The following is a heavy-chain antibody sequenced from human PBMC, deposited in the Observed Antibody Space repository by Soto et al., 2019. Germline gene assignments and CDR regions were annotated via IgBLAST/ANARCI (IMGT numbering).Heavy chain of an antibody. J-gene: IGHJ6*02. D-gene: IGHD6-19*01. V-gene: IGHV1-2*04. CDR2: INPNSGGT. CDR1: GYTFTGYY. Sequence: ASVKVSCKASGYTFTGYYMHWVRQAPGQGLEWMGWINPNSGGTNYAQKFQGWVTMTRDTSISTAYMELSRLRSDDTAVYYCARDSIPTPSGWEDYYYGMDVWGQGTTVTVSS. CDR3: ARDSIPTPSGWEDYYYGMDV.